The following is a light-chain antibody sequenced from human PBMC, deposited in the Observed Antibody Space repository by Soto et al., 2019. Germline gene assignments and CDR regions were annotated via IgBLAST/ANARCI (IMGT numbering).Light chain of an antibody. Sequence: QSVLTQPPSVSAGPGQKVTISCSGSSSNIGGNSVSWYQQLPGTAPKLLIYDDNKRPSGIPDRFSGSKSGTSATLGITGFQTGDEADYYCCSYAGDNIFVFGTGTKVTVL. CDR2: DDN. CDR1: SSNIGGNS. J-gene: IGLJ1*01. V-gene: IGLV1-51*01. CDR3: CSYAGDNIFV.